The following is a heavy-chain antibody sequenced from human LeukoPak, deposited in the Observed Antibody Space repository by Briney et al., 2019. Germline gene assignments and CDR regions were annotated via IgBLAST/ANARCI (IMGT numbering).Heavy chain of an antibody. J-gene: IGHJ4*02. D-gene: IGHD6-19*01. CDR1: GFTFSSYG. Sequence: GGSLRLSCAASGFTFSSYGMHWVRQAPGKGLEWVAVIWYDGSNKYYADSVKGRFTISRDNSKNTLYLRMNSLRAEDTAVYYCARRYSSGWYEGPFDYWGQGTLVTVSS. CDR2: IWYDGSNK. V-gene: IGHV3-33*08. CDR3: ARRYSSGWYEGPFDY.